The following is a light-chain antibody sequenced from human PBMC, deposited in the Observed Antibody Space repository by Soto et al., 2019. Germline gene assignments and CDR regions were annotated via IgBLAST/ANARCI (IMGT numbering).Light chain of an antibody. V-gene: IGLV2-23*01. Sequence: QSVLTQPASVSGSPGQSITISCTGTSSVVGSYNLVSWYQQHPGKAPKLIIYEGSKRPSGVSNRFSGSKSGNTASLTISGLQAEDEDDYYCCSYAGSSTYVFGTGTRSPS. CDR2: EGS. CDR1: SSVVGSYNL. J-gene: IGLJ1*01. CDR3: CSYAGSSTYV.